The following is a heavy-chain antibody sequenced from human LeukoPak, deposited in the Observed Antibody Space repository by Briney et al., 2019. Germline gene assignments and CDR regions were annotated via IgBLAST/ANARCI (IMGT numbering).Heavy chain of an antibody. J-gene: IGHJ4*02. CDR2: TYYRSKWHN. V-gene: IGHV6-1*01. Sequence: SQTLSLTCAISGDSVSSNSAAWNWIRQSPSSGLEWLGRTYYRSKWHNDYAISVKSRITISPDTSKNQFSLQLNSVTPADTAVYYCARQDSGYIDYWGQGTLVTVSS. CDR3: ARQDSGYIDY. D-gene: IGHD3-22*01. CDR1: GDSVSSNSAA.